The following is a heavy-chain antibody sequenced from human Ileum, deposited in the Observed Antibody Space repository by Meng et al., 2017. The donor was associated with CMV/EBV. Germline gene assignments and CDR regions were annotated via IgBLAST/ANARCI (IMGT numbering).Heavy chain of an antibody. CDR3: TRGAGAHTAKYDF. Sequence: CKPSGYSFSSYGINWVREAPGQRREWMGWIDTKTGNPAYAPDFTGRFVFSMDTSVSTAYLEISSLRAEDTAVYYCTRGAGAHTAKYDFWGRGTLVTVSS. V-gene: IGHV7-4-1*02. CDR2: IDTKTGNP. J-gene: IGHJ4*02. CDR1: GYSFSSYG. D-gene: IGHD5-18*01.